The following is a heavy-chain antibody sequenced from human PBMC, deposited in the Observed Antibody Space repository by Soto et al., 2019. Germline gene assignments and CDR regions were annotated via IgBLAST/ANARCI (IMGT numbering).Heavy chain of an antibody. J-gene: IGHJ4*02. Sequence: QVHLVESGGGVVQPGRSLRLSCAASGFTFSSYAIHWVRQAPGKGLEWVAIISYDATDKYYADSVKGRFTISRDNSKNTLYLHMNSLRPEDTAVYYCARGYSSSSAAFDYWGQGTLVTVSS. CDR3: ARGYSSSSAAFDY. CDR2: ISYDATDK. D-gene: IGHD6-13*01. CDR1: GFTFSSYA. V-gene: IGHV3-30-3*01.